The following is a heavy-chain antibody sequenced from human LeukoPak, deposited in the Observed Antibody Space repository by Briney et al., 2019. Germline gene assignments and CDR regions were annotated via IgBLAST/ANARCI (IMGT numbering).Heavy chain of an antibody. CDR3: ATLQYPQSYNWFDP. Sequence: PSETLSLTCTVSGGSISISSGGYYWSWIRQHPGKGLEWIGYIYYSGSTYYNPSLESRVIISVDTSKNQFSLKLSSVTAADTAVYYCATLQYPQSYNWFDPWGQGTLVTVSS. CDR2: IYYSGST. V-gene: IGHV4-31*03. J-gene: IGHJ5*02. D-gene: IGHD4-4*01. CDR1: GGSISISSGGYY.